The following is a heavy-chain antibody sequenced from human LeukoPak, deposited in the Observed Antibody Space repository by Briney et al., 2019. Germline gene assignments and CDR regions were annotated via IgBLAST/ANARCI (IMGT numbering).Heavy chain of an antibody. CDR1: GVSISSYY. V-gene: IGHV4-59*01. J-gene: IGHJ4*02. D-gene: IGHD5-18*01. Sequence: SETLSLTCTVSGVSISSYYWSWIRQPSGKGLEWIGYIYYSGSTNYNPSLKSRVTISVDTSKNQFSLKLSSVTAADTAVYYCARDTAMKRWGQGTLVTVSS. CDR3: ARDTAMKR. CDR2: IYYSGST.